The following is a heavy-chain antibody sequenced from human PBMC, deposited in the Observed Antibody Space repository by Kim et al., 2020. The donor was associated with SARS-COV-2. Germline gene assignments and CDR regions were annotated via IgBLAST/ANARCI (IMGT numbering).Heavy chain of an antibody. Sequence: GGSLRLSCAASGFTFSSYGMHWVRQAPGKGLEWVAVIWYDGSNKYYADSVKGRFTISRDNSKNTLYLQMNSLRAEDTAVYYCARDGDDPPAFDYWGQGTLVTVSS. V-gene: IGHV3-33*08. CDR1: GFTFSSYG. D-gene: IGHD1-1*01. CDR3: ARDGDDPPAFDY. J-gene: IGHJ4*02. CDR2: IWYDGSNK.